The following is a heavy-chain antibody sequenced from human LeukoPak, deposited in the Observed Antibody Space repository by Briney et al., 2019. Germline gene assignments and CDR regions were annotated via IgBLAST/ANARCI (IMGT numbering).Heavy chain of an antibody. Sequence: ASVKVSCKASGGTFSSYAISWVRQAPGQGLEWMGGIIPIFGTANYAQKFQGRVTITADKSTSTAYMELSSLRSEDTAVYYCARDGPVIINGFFDYWGQGTLVTVSS. CDR2: IIPIFGTA. CDR3: ARDGPVIINGFFDY. V-gene: IGHV1-69*06. D-gene: IGHD3-10*01. CDR1: GGTFSSYA. J-gene: IGHJ4*02.